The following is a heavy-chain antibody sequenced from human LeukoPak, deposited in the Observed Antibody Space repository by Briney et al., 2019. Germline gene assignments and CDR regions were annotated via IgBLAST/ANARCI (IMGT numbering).Heavy chain of an antibody. V-gene: IGHV3-30*04. J-gene: IGHJ4*02. CDR3: ARDESSGSSLQGCGY. CDR1: GFSFSNYA. Sequence: GISPRLSCAASGFSFSNYAMHWVRQAPGKGLEWVAIISYDGAYKYYADSVKGRFTIPRDNSKNTLYLQMSSLRIEDTAVYYCARDESSGSSLQGCGYWGQGALVTVSS. CDR2: ISYDGAYK. D-gene: IGHD1-26*01.